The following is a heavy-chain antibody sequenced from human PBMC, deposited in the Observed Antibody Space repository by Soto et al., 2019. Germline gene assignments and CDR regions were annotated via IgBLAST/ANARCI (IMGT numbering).Heavy chain of an antibody. CDR3: ARGGNTGYVN. CDR1: GGSFNNYY. D-gene: IGHD5-12*01. J-gene: IGHJ4*02. Sequence: QVQLQQWGAGLLKPSETLSLTCAVYGGSFNNYYGSWIRQPPGKGLEWIGEIKHRGSTNYNPSLKSRVTISVDTSKNQFSLKLSSATAADTAVYYCARGGNTGYVNWGQGTLVTVSS. CDR2: IKHRGST. V-gene: IGHV4-34*01.